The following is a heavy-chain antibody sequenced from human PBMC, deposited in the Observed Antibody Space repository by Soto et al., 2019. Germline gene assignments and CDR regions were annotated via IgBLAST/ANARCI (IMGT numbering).Heavy chain of an antibody. CDR2: ISSSSSYI. CDR1: GFTFSSYS. D-gene: IGHD6-13*01. J-gene: IGHJ6*02. Sequence: EGSLRLSCAASGFTFSSYSMNWVRQAPGKGLEWVSSISSSSSYIYYADSVKGRFTISRDNAKNSLYLQMNSLRAEDTAVYYCARPRYSSSWYSSRYYYYYGMDVWGQGTTVTVSS. V-gene: IGHV3-21*01. CDR3: ARPRYSSSWYSSRYYYYYGMDV.